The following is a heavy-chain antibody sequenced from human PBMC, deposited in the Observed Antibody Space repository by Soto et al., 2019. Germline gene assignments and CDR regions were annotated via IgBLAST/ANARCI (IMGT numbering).Heavy chain of an antibody. CDR2: ISYSGST. CDR3: ARVTPREGRSHIAAAGTTVDY. V-gene: IGHV4-30-4*02. Sequence: SETLSLTCTVSGGPISSGNYYWSWIRQPPGKGLEWIGFISYSGSTYYSTSLKSRVTISVDTSKNQFSLKLSSVTAADTAVYYCARVTPREGRSHIAAAGTTVDYWGQGTLVTVSS. J-gene: IGHJ4*02. D-gene: IGHD6-13*01. CDR1: GGPISSGNYY.